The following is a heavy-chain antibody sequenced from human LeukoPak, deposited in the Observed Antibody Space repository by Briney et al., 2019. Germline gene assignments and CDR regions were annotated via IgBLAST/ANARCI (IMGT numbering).Heavy chain of an antibody. D-gene: IGHD6-19*01. CDR2: ISGSGDTT. CDR3: AKDRGSSGWLSFDF. J-gene: IGHJ4*02. Sequence: GGTLRLSCVVSGFTFTSYGMNWVRQAPGKGLEWVSAISGSGDTTYYADSVKGRFTISRDNAKNTLYLQMNSLRAEDTAVYYCAKDRGSSGWLSFDFWGQGTLVTISS. V-gene: IGHV3-23*01. CDR1: GFTFTSYG.